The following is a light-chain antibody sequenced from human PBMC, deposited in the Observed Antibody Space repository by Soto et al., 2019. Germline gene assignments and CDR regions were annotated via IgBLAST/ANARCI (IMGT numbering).Light chain of an antibody. V-gene: IGKV3D-15*01. J-gene: IGKJ4*01. CDR2: GAS. CDR3: QQYDDWLRLT. Sequence: VLTQSPGTLSLSPGERATLSCRASQSVSSRYLAWYQQKPGQAPRLLIFGASSRATGIPARFSGSGSGTEFNLTISSLQSEDFAVYFCQQYDDWLRLTFGGGTKVDIK. CDR1: QSVSSRY.